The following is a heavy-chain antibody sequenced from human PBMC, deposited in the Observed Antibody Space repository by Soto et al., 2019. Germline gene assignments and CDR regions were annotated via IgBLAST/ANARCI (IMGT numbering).Heavy chain of an antibody. J-gene: IGHJ4*02. V-gene: IGHV3-33*01. CDR2: IWYDGSNK. Sequence: GGSLRLSCAASGFTFSSYGMHWVRQAPGKGLEWVAVIWYDGSNKYYADSVKGRFTISRDNSKNTLYLQMNSLRAEDTAVYYCARDQGRPYDILTGLDYWGQGTLVTVSS. CDR3: ARDQGRPYDILTGLDY. D-gene: IGHD3-9*01. CDR1: GFTFSSYG.